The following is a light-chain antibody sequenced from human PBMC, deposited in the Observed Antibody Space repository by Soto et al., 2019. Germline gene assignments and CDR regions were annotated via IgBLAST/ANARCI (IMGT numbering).Light chain of an antibody. V-gene: IGKV1-9*01. CDR1: QGISSH. Sequence: IQLTQSPSSLSASVGDRVTITCRASQGISSHLAWYQRKPGKAPKVLIYAASTLQSGVPSRFSGSGSGTDFTLTISSLQPEDFATYYCQQVNTFPLTFGGGTKVDI. CDR2: AAS. CDR3: QQVNTFPLT. J-gene: IGKJ4*01.